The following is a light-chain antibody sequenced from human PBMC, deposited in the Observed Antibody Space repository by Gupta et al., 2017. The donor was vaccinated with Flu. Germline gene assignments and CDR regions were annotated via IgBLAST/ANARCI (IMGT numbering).Light chain of an antibody. CDR3: QQSFTVPCT. J-gene: IGKJ4*01. CDR2: DIS. V-gene: IGKV1-39*01. Sequence: PSSLSASEGDRVTLTSRASHTVTGHLNWYQHRPGKAPKLQIDDISNIQSRVPSRFSGSGSGTDFTITISSLQPDDFATYYCQQSFTVPCTFGGGTRVDIK. CDR1: HTVTGH.